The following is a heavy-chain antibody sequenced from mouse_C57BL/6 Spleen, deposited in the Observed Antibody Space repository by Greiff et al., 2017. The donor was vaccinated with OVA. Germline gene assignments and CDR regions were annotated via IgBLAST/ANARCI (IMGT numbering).Heavy chain of an antibody. D-gene: IGHD1-1*01. Sequence: QVQLQQPGAELVKPGASVKVSCKASGYTFTSYWMHWVKPRPGQGLEWIGRIHPSDSDTNYNQKFKGTATLTVDQSSSTAYKQLSSRTSEDSAVYYCAGSYEYYPYYAMDYWGQGTSVTVSS. CDR3: AGSYEYYPYYAMDY. CDR1: GYTFTSYW. V-gene: IGHV1-74*01. CDR2: IHPSDSDT. J-gene: IGHJ4*01.